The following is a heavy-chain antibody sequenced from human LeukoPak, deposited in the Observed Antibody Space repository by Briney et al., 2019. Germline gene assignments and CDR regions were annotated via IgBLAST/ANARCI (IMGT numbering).Heavy chain of an antibody. Sequence: ASVKVSCKASGYTFTGYYMHWVRQAPGQGLEWMGWINPNSGGTNYAQKFQGWVTMTRDTSISTAYMELSRLRSDDTAVYYCARGRGYYDSSGPDYWGQGTLVTVSS. J-gene: IGHJ4*02. CDR2: INPNSGGT. V-gene: IGHV1-2*04. CDR3: ARGRGYYDSSGPDY. CDR1: GYTFTGYY. D-gene: IGHD3-22*01.